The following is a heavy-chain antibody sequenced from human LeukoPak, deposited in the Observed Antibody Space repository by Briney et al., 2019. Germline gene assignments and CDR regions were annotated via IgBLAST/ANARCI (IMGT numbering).Heavy chain of an antibody. J-gene: IGHJ4*02. V-gene: IGHV3-7*01. D-gene: IGHD6-6*01. CDR3: ARIGYSSSSNDW. Sequence: GGSLRLSCAASGFTFSSHWMSWVRQAPGKGLEWVANINQDGSVKYYVDSLKDRFTIYRDNPKNSLYLQVNSLRAEDTAIYYCARIGYSSSSNDWWGQGTLVTVSS. CDR2: INQDGSVK. CDR1: GFTFSSHW.